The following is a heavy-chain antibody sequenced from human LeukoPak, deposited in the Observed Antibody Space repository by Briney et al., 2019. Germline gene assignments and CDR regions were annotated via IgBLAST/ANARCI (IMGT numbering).Heavy chain of an antibody. CDR3: ASAPAGYSSGWSDY. D-gene: IGHD6-19*01. CDR2: IYHSGST. J-gene: IGHJ4*02. Sequence: SGTLSLTCVASGGCISSSNWWSWVRQPPGKGLEWIGEIYHSGSTNYNPSLKSRVTISVDKSKNQFSLKLSSVTAADTAVYYCASAPAGYSSGWSDYWGQGTLVTVSS. V-gene: IGHV4-4*02. CDR1: GGCISSSNW.